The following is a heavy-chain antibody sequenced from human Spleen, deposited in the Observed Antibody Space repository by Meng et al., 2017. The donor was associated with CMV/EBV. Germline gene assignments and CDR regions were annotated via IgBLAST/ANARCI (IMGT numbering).Heavy chain of an antibody. D-gene: IGHD6-19*01. CDR3: ARDRAGRDYYYGMDV. J-gene: IGHJ6*02. CDR2: INPNSGGT. Sequence: ASVKVSCKASGYTFTGYYMHWVRQAPGQGLEWMGWINPNSGGTNYAQKFQGRVTMTRDTSISTAYMELSRLRSDDTAVYYCARDRAGRDYYYGMDVWGQGTTVTVSS. CDR1: GYTFTGYY. V-gene: IGHV1-2*02.